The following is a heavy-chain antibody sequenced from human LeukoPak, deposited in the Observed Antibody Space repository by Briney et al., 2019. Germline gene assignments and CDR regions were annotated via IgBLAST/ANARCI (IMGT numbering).Heavy chain of an antibody. D-gene: IGHD3-9*01. V-gene: IGHV1-8*01. CDR3: ARFQDYDILIGHYYYYMDV. CDR1: GYTFTSYD. Sequence: ASVKVSCKASGYTFTSYDINWVRQATGQGLEWMGWMNPNSGNTGYAQKFQGRVTMTRNTSISTAYMELSSLRSEDTAVYYCARFQDYDILIGHYYYYMDVWGKGTTVTISS. CDR2: MNPNSGNT. J-gene: IGHJ6*03.